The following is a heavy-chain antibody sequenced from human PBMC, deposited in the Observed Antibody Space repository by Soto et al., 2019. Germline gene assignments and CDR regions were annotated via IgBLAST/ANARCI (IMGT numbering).Heavy chain of an antibody. CDR3: ASWYYYDSSGYPYGMDV. Sequence: ASVKVSCKASGGTFSSYAISWVRQAPGQGLEWMGGIIPIFGTANYAQKFQGRVTITADESTSTAYMELSSLRSEDTAVYYCASWYYYDSSGYPYGMDVWGQGTTVTVSS. CDR1: GGTFSSYA. D-gene: IGHD3-22*01. V-gene: IGHV1-69*13. J-gene: IGHJ6*02. CDR2: IIPIFGTA.